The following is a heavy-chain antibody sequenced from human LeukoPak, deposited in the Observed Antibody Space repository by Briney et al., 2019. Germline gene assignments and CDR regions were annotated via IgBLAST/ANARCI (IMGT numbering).Heavy chain of an antibody. CDR3: ASIAAAENWFDP. D-gene: IGHD6-13*01. V-gene: IGHV3-7*03. J-gene: IGHJ5*02. Sequence: GGSLRLSCAASGFTFSAYWMTWVRQAPGKGLAWVANIIEGGDVKYYVDSVKGRFTISRDNTKNSLYLQMTSLRADDTAVYYCASIAAAENWFDPWGQGTLVTVSS. CDR1: GFTFSAYW. CDR2: IIEGGDVK.